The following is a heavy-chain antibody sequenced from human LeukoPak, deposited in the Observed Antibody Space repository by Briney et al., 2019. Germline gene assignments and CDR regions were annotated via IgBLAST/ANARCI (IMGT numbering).Heavy chain of an antibody. Sequence: GGSLRLSCAASGFTFSDYYMSWIRQAPGKGLEWVSYISSSGSTIYYADSVKGRFTISRDNAKNSLYLQMNSLRAEDTAVYYCARGSQSWAPNRYSGYDYLPPDYWGQGTLVTVSS. CDR2: ISSSGSTI. CDR3: ARGSQSWAPNRYSGYDYLPPDY. J-gene: IGHJ4*02. V-gene: IGHV3-11*01. D-gene: IGHD5-12*01. CDR1: GFTFSDYY.